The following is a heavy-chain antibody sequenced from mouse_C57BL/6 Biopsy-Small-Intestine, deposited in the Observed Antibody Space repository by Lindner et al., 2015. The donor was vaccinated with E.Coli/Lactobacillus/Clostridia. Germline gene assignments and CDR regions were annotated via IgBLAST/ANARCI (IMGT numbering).Heavy chain of an antibody. CDR3: ARFYYDYDGAWFAY. V-gene: IGHV5-6*01. Sequence: VQLQESGGDLVKPGGSLKLSCAASGFTFSSYGMSWVRQTPDKRLEWVATISSGGSYTYYPDSVKGRFTISRDNAKNTLYLQMSSLKSEDTAMYYCARFYYDYDGAWFAYWGQGTLVTVSA. J-gene: IGHJ3*01. D-gene: IGHD2-4*01. CDR1: GFTFSSYG. CDR2: ISSGGSYT.